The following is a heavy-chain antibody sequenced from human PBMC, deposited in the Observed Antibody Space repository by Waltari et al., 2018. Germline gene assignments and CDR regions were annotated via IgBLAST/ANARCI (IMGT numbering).Heavy chain of an antibody. J-gene: IGHJ4*02. CDR2: ISHSGST. CDR3: ARGLRSRSGDH. D-gene: IGHD2-15*01. Sequence: QVQLQQWGTGLLKPSETLSLTCAVYGGSLSNHYWRWIRQSPGKGLEWIGEISHSGSTNYMSSLKSRVTISRDTSMNQFSLKLNSVTAADTAVYYCARGLRSRSGDHWGQGTLVTVSS. V-gene: IGHV4-34*01. CDR1: GGSLSNHY.